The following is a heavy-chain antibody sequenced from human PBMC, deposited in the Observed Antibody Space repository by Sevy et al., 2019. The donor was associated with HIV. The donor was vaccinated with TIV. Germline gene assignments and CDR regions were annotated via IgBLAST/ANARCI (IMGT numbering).Heavy chain of an antibody. CDR3: AREGFPLAVVTGVNSGFDY. Sequence: ASVKVSCKASGYTFSDYYMHWVRHAPGQGLEWMGWINVNSGGTNYARDFRGRVTMARDTSISTAYMELIGLTFDDTAAYYCAREGFPLAVVTGVNSGFDYWGQGTLVTVSS. CDR2: INVNSGGT. J-gene: IGHJ4*02. D-gene: IGHD2-8*02. V-gene: IGHV1-2*02. CDR1: GYTFSDYY.